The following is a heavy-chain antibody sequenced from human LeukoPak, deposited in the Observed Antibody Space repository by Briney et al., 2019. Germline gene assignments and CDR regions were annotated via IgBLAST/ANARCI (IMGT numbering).Heavy chain of an antibody. V-gene: IGHV3-11*01. J-gene: IGHJ5*02. CDR1: GFIFSDYY. CDR2: INRGDTNT. CDR3: ARDGAGLDP. Sequence: PGGSLRLSCAASGFIFSDYYMSWIRQAPGKGLEWISYINRGDTNTHYADSVRGRFSISGDNAKNSLFLQMNSLSAEDTAIYYCARDGAGLDPWGQGVLVTVSS.